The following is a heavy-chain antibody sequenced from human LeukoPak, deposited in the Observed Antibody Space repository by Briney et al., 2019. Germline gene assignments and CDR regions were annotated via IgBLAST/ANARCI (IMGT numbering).Heavy chain of an antibody. D-gene: IGHD2-8*01. CDR1: GYTFTSYG. J-gene: IGHJ3*02. CDR3: ATANRYCTNCVCYAGAFDI. Sequence: GASVKVSCKASGYTFTSYGISWVRQAPGQGLEWMGWISAYNGNTNYAQKLQGRVTMTTDTSTSTAYMELRSLRSDDTAVYYCATANRYCTNCVCYAGAFDIWGQGRMVTVSS. V-gene: IGHV1-18*01. CDR2: ISAYNGNT.